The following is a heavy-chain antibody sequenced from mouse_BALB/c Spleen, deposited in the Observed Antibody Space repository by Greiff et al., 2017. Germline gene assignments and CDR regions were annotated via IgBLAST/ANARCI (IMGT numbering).Heavy chain of an antibody. Sequence: EVKVVESGGGLVQPGGSLKLSCAASGFTFSSYAMSWVRQTPEKRLEWVASIISGGSTYYPDSVKGRFTISRVNARNILYLQMSSLRSEYTAMYCCARGGGTSGYFDVWGAGTTVTVSS. V-gene: IGHV5-6-5*01. CDR2: IISGGST. CDR3: ARGGGTSGYFDV. J-gene: IGHJ1*01. D-gene: IGHD3-3*01. CDR1: GFTFSSYA.